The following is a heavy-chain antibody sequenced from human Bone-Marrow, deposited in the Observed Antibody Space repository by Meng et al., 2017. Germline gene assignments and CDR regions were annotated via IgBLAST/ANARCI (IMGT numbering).Heavy chain of an antibody. V-gene: IGHV2-26*01. CDR3: ARIVVVVTAIETYYFAY. CDR2: IFSNDEK. CDR1: GVSLSNARMG. Sequence: SGPTLVKPTETLTLTCTVSGVSLSNARMGVSWIRQPPGKALEWLAHIFSNDEKSYSTSLKSRLTISKDTSKSQVVLTMTNMDPVDTATYYCARIVVVVTAIETYYFAYWGQGTLVTVSS. J-gene: IGHJ4*02. D-gene: IGHD2-21*02.